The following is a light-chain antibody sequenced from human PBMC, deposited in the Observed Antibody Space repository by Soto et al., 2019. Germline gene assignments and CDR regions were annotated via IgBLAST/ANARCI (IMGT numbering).Light chain of an antibody. J-gene: IGLJ3*02. CDR3: QSYDSSLSGWV. V-gene: IGLV1-40*01. CDR2: GNN. CDR1: SSNIGAGYD. Sequence: QPVRTQPPSVSGAPGQRVTISCTGSSSNIGAGYDVHWYQQLPGTAPKLLIYGNNNRPSGVPDRFSGSKSGTSASLAITGLQAEDEADYYCQSYDSSLSGWVFGGGTKLTVL.